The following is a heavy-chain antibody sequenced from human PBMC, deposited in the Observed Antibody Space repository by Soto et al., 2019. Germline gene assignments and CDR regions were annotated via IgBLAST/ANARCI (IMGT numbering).Heavy chain of an antibody. CDR2: IIPMLTVT. CDR1: GGTFSTYT. V-gene: IGHV1-69*02. CDR3: SIGSWSAETFDV. J-gene: IGHJ3*01. Sequence: QVHLVQSGAEVKKPGSSVKVSCKAAGGTFSTYTLIWVRQAPGQGLEWMGRIIPMLTVTNSAQKFQGRVTLTADKPTNTAFMELTSLRSDDTAVYYCSIGSWSAETFDVWGQGTMVTVSS. D-gene: IGHD2-2*01.